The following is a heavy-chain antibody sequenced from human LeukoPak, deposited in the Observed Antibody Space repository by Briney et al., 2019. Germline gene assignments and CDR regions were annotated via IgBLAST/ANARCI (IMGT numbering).Heavy chain of an antibody. CDR1: GFTFSSYS. CDR2: IDSSSSYI. CDR3: ARPGITGTMGYGAFDI. J-gene: IGHJ3*02. D-gene: IGHD1-7*01. V-gene: IGHV3-21*01. Sequence: GGSLRLSCAASGFTFSSYSINWVRQAPGKGLEWVSSIDSSSSYIYYAASVKGRFTISRDNAKNSLFLQMNSLRVEDTAVYYRARPGITGTMGYGAFDIWGQGTRVTVSS.